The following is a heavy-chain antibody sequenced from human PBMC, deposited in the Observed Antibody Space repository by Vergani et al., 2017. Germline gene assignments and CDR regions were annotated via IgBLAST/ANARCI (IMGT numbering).Heavy chain of an antibody. CDR2: IYYTGIT. CDR3: VGAQGGDVPHGERGYIFYGMDV. Sequence: VQLQESGPGLVKPPGTLSLTCAASGVSIKSGFWWNWVRQPPGKGLEWIGEIYYTGITNYNSSLKSRVSMAVDTSKSQFSLNLTSVTAADTAMYYCVGAQGGDVPHGERGYIFYGMDVWGQGTTGTVSS. J-gene: IGHJ6*02. D-gene: IGHD5-18*01. CDR1: GVSIKSGFW. V-gene: IGHV4-4*03.